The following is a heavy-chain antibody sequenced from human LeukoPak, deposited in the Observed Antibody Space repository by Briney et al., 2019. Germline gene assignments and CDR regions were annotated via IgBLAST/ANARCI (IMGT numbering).Heavy chain of an antibody. Sequence: GGSLRLSCAASGFTFSSYGMHWVRQAPGKGPEWVAFIRYDGSNKYYADSVKGRFTISRDNSKNTLYLQMNSLRAEDTAVYYCAKEDHDSSGPGPFDYWGQGTLVTVSS. CDR3: AKEDHDSSGPGPFDY. D-gene: IGHD3-22*01. V-gene: IGHV3-30*02. J-gene: IGHJ4*02. CDR2: IRYDGSNK. CDR1: GFTFSSYG.